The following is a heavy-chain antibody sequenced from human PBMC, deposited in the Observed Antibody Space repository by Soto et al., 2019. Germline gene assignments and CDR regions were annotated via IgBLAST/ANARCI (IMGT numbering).Heavy chain of an antibody. CDR3: ARHGPSIVITTPIDH. CDR2: IYFSGST. CDR1: GGSISSTTSY. Sequence: KPSETLSLTCTVSGGSISSTTSYWRWIRQPPGKGLEWIATIYFSGSTYYNPSLKNRVNISVDTSKNQFSLRLTSVTAADTAVYYCARHGPSIVITTPIDHWGQGXLVTVSS. J-gene: IGHJ4*02. D-gene: IGHD2-8*01. V-gene: IGHV4-39*01.